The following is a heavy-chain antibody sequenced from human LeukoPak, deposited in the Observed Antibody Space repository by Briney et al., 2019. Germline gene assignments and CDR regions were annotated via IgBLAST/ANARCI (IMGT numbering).Heavy chain of an antibody. CDR3: ATDRYCGSASCQYYYYSGLDV. CDR1: GFTFSSYG. CDR2: ISTSSSTI. J-gene: IGHJ6*02. Sequence: GGSLRLSCAASGFTFSSYGMHWVRQAPGKGLEWVSYISTSSSTIYYADSVKGRFTISRDNAKNSLYLQMNSLRAEDTAVYFCATDRYCGSASCQYYYYSGLDVWGQGTTVTVSS. V-gene: IGHV3-48*01. D-gene: IGHD2-2*01.